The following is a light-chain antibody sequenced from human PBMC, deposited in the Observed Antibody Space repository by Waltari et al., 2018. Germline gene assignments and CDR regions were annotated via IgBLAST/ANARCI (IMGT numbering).Light chain of an antibody. CDR2: VHSDGSH. Sequence: QLVLTQSPSASASLGASVKLTCTLSSGHSSNIIAWLQQRPERGPRYLMKVHSDGSHSKGDDIPDRFSGSSSGAERYLTISSLQSEDEADYYCETGGHGTWVFGGGTKLTVL. J-gene: IGLJ3*02. V-gene: IGLV4-69*01. CDR3: ETGGHGTWV. CDR1: SGHSSNI.